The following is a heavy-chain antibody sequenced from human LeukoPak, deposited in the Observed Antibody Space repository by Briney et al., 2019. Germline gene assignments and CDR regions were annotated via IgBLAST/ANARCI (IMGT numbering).Heavy chain of an antibody. Sequence: ASVKVSCKASGGTFSSYAISWVRQAPGQGLEWMGGIIPIFGTADYAQKFQGRVTITADESTSTAYMELSSLRSEDTAVYYCARDSTPTNGMWLDERWFDPWGQGTLVTVSS. V-gene: IGHV1-69*13. CDR2: IIPIFGTA. CDR1: GGTFSSYA. D-gene: IGHD3-22*01. CDR3: ARDSTPTNGMWLDERWFDP. J-gene: IGHJ5*02.